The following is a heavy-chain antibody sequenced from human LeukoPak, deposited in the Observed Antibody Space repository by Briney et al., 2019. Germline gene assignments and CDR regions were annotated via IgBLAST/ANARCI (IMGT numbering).Heavy chain of an antibody. CDR1: GFTFSSYS. D-gene: IGHD3-9*01. V-gene: IGHV3-48*01. CDR2: ISSLSGTI. J-gene: IGHJ3*02. CDR3: ARDWYDNSDAFDI. Sequence: GGSLRLSCVASGFTFSSYSMNWVRQAPGEGLEWVSYISSLSGTIYYADSVKGRFTISRDNAKNSLYLQMNSLRAEDTAVYYCARDWYDNSDAFDIWGQGTMVTVSS.